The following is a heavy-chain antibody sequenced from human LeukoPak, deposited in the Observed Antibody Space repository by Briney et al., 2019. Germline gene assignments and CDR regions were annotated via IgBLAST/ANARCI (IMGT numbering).Heavy chain of an antibody. J-gene: IGHJ3*02. D-gene: IGHD3-16*01. CDR1: GYTFTGYY. V-gene: IGHV1-2*04. CDR2: INPNSGGT. CDR3: AGRGDYVLDAFDI. Sequence: ASVKVSCKASGYTFTGYYMHWVRQATGQGLEWMGWINPNSGGTNYAQKFQGWVTMTRDTSISTAYMELSRLRSDDTAVYYCAGRGDYVLDAFDIWGQGTMVTVSS.